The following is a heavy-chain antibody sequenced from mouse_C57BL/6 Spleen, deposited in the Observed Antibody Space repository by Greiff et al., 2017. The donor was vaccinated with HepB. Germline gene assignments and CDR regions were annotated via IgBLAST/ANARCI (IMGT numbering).Heavy chain of an antibody. CDR3: ARNYYGSSYLWYFDV. D-gene: IGHD1-1*01. V-gene: IGHV1-64*01. J-gene: IGHJ1*03. CDR1: GYTFTSYW. Sequence: VQLQQPGAELVKPGASVKLSCKASGYTFTSYWMHWVKQRPGQGLEWIGMIHPNSGSTNYNEKFKSKATLTVDKSSSTAYMQLSSLTSEDSAVYYCARNYYGSSYLWYFDVWGTGTTVTVSS. CDR2: IHPNSGST.